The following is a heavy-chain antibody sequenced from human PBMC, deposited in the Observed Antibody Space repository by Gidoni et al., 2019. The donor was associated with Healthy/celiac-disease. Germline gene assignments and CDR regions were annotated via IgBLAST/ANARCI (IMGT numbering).Heavy chain of an antibody. V-gene: IGHV1-2*04. J-gene: IGHJ6*02. CDR3: ERDRQNWNYRGGMDV. Sequence: QVQLVQSGAEVKKPGASVKVSCKASGYTFTGYYMHWVRQAPGQGLEWMGWINPNSGGTNYAQKFQGWVTMTRDTSISTAYMELSRLRSDDTAVYYCERDRQNWNYRGGMDVWGQGTTVTVSS. CDR1: GYTFTGYY. CDR2: INPNSGGT. D-gene: IGHD1-7*01.